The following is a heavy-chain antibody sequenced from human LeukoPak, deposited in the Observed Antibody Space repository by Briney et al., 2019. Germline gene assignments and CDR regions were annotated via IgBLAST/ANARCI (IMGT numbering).Heavy chain of an antibody. Sequence: ASVKVSCKASGYSFTSYDISWVRQATAQGLESMGWMTPNSGNTGYARKFQGRVTITRNTSITTAYMEPSSLRSEDTAVYYCARGQGINWFDPWGQGTLVTVSS. J-gene: IGHJ5*02. V-gene: IGHV1-8*03. CDR1: GYSFTSYD. D-gene: IGHD1-14*01. CDR3: ARGQGINWFDP. CDR2: MTPNSGNT.